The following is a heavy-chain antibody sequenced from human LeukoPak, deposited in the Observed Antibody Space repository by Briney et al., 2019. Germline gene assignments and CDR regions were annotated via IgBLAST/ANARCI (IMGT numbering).Heavy chain of an antibody. Sequence: ASVKVSCTASGYTFTSYAMNWVRQAPGQGLEWMGWINTNTGNPTYAQGFTGRFVFSLDTSVSTAYLQISSLKAEDTAVYYCARGEYQLLYGGPPPPDYWGQGTLVTVSS. J-gene: IGHJ4*02. CDR1: GYTFTSYA. D-gene: IGHD2-2*02. CDR3: ARGEYQLLYGGPPPPDY. V-gene: IGHV7-4-1*02. CDR2: INTNTGNP.